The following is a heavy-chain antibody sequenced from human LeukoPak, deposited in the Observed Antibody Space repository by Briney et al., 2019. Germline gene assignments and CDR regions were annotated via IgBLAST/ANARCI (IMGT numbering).Heavy chain of an antibody. J-gene: IGHJ5*02. CDR2: ISAYNGNT. D-gene: IGHD3-10*01. V-gene: IGHV1-18*01. CDR1: GYTFTSYG. Sequence: ASVKVSCKASGYTFTSYGISWVRQAPGQGLEWMGWISAYNGNTNYAQKLQGRVTMTTDTSTSTAYMELRSLRSDDTAVYYCARDIPLGPITVVRGSRGIFAPWGQGTLVTVSS. CDR3: ARDIPLGPITVVRGSRGIFAP.